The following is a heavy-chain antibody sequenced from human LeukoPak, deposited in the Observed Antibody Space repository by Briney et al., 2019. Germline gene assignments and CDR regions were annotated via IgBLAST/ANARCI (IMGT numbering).Heavy chain of an antibody. D-gene: IGHD2-8*01. J-gene: IGHJ5*02. CDR2: ISGSGGST. V-gene: IGHV3-23*01. CDR3: AKEASYCTNGVCYSRIFDT. Sequence: GGSLRLSCAASGFTFSSYAMSWVRQAPGKGLEWVSAISGSGGSTFYADSVKGRFTMSRHNSKNTLYLQMNSLRAEDTAVYYCAKEASYCTNGVCYSRIFDTWGQGTLVTVSS. CDR1: GFTFSSYA.